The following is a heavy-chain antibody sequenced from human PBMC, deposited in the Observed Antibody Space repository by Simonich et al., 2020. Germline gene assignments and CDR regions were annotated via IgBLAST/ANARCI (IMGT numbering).Heavy chain of an antibody. CDR1: GFTFSSYW. D-gene: IGHD3-10*01. J-gene: IGHJ4*02. V-gene: IGHV3-7*01. CDR3: ARDREVYGSGSYYNY. Sequence: EVQLVESGGGLVQPGGSLRLSCAASGFTFSSYWMSWVRQAPGEGLEWEANIKKDGSEKYYVDSVKGRFTISRDNAKNSLYLQMNSLRAEDTAVYYCARDREVYGSGSYYNYWGQGTLVTVSS. CDR2: IKKDGSEK.